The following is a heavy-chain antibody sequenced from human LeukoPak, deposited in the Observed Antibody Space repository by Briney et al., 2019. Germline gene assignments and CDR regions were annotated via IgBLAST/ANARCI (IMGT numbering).Heavy chain of an antibody. CDR2: ITTGGPNT. V-gene: IGHV3-23*01. J-gene: IGHJ4*02. CDR1: GFTFSSYT. Sequence: GGSLRLTCTASGFTFSSYTMSWVRQAPGKGQKWVSTITTGGPNTYYADSVKGRFTVSRDDSKNTLYLQMNSLRAEDTAVYYCAKDGGLWVSAHWGDSWGRGTLVTVSS. D-gene: IGHD7-27*01. CDR3: AKDGGLWVSAHWGDS.